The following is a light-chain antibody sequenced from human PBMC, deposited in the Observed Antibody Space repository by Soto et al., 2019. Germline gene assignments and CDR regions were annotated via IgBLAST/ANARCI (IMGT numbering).Light chain of an antibody. CDR3: SSYRSSSTRV. CDR2: EVS. J-gene: IGLJ1*01. Sequence: QSVLTQPASVSGSPGQSITISCTGTSXDVGGYNYVSWYQQYPGKAPKLMIYEVSNRPSGVSNRFSGSKSGNTASLTISGLLAEDEADYYCSSYRSSSTRVFGTGTKVTVL. V-gene: IGLV2-14*01. CDR1: SXDVGGYNY.